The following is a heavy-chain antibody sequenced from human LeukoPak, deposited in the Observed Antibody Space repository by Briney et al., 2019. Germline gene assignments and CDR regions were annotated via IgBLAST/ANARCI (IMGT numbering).Heavy chain of an antibody. V-gene: IGHV3-23*01. CDR1: GFTFSSYA. CDR3: VKAVGYDYGSWFDS. D-gene: IGHD5-12*01. J-gene: IGHJ5*01. Sequence: PGGSLRLSCAASGFTFSSYAMSWVRQAPGKGLEWVSGISGSGGRTYYVDSVKGRFTISKDSSKNTLILQMNSLRPEDTAVYYCVKAVGYDYGSWFDSWGQGTLVTVSS. CDR2: ISGSGGRT.